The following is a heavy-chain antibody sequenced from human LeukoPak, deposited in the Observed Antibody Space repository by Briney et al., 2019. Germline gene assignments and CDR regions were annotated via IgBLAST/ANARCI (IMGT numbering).Heavy chain of an antibody. CDR1: GLTFSSYW. Sequence: PGGSLRLSCAASGLTFSSYWMSWVRQAPGKGLEWVANIRQDGSERYYVDSVKGRSTISRDNAKNSLYLQMNSLRAEDTAVYYCARRTGSYFDSTGYPDYWGQGTLVTVSS. D-gene: IGHD3-22*01. CDR2: IRQDGSER. J-gene: IGHJ4*02. CDR3: ARRTGSYFDSTGYPDY. V-gene: IGHV3-7*01.